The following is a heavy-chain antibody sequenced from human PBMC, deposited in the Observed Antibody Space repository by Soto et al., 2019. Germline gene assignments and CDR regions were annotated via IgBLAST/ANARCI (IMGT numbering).Heavy chain of an antibody. CDR3: ARSGYSYGYMEFDY. CDR2: IYYSGST. V-gene: IGHV4-59*01. CDR1: GGSISSYY. J-gene: IGHJ4*02. D-gene: IGHD5-18*01. Sequence: SETLSLTCTVSGGSISSYYWSWIRQPPGKGLEWIVYIYYSGSTNYNPSLKSRVTISVDTSKNQFSLKLSSVTAADTAVYYCARSGYSYGYMEFDYWGQGTLVTVS.